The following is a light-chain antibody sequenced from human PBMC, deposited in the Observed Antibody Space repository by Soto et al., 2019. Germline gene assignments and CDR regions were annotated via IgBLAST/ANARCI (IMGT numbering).Light chain of an antibody. J-gene: IGLJ2*01. V-gene: IGLV2-23*01. CDR3: CSYAGSRFI. Sequence: QSALTQPASVSGSPGQSITISCTGTSSDVGSYNLVSWYQQHPGKAPKLIIYEGSKRPSGVSNRFSASKSGNTASLTISGLQAEDEADYYCCSYAGSRFIFGGGTKLTVL. CDR1: SSDVGSYNL. CDR2: EGS.